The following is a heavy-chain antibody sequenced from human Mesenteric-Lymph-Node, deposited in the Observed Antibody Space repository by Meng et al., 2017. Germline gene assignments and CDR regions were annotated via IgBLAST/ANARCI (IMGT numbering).Heavy chain of an antibody. Sequence: QLREPGAEGKVPGASVKVSCKASGYTFTSYHVNWVRQATGQGLEWMGWVDPARDTAGYAQKFEGRITMTRDTSMSTVYMELSSLTSEDTAIYYCARGVEAGVDYWGQGTLVTVSS. CDR3: ARGVEAGVDY. CDR2: VDPARDTA. V-gene: IGHV1-8*01. CDR1: GYTFTSYH. J-gene: IGHJ4*02. D-gene: IGHD6-19*01.